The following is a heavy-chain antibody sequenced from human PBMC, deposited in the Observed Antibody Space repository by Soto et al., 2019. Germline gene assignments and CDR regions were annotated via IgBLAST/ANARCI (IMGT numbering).Heavy chain of an antibody. Sequence: TGGSLRLSCAASGFTFSSYAMSWVRQAPGKGLERVSAISGSGGSTYYADSVKGRFTISRDNSKNTLYLQMNSLRAEDTAVYYCAKDYWVVEGIGAFDIWGQGTMVTVSS. V-gene: IGHV3-23*01. D-gene: IGHD2-15*01. CDR1: GFTFSSYA. CDR2: ISGSGGST. CDR3: AKDYWVVEGIGAFDI. J-gene: IGHJ3*02.